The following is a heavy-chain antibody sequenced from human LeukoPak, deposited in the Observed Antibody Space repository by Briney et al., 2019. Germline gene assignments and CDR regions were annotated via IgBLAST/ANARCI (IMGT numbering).Heavy chain of an antibody. Sequence: GESLKISCKASGYSFSNYWIGWVRQVPGKGLEWMGIVYPRDSDTRYSPSFQGQVTISADKSISTAYLQWSSLKASDTAVYYCARLDAAMGRGHTGTYYYYYGMDVWGQGTTVTVSS. CDR2: VYPRDSDT. V-gene: IGHV5-51*01. D-gene: IGHD3-10*01. CDR1: GYSFSNYW. CDR3: ARLDAAMGRGHTGTYYYYYGMDV. J-gene: IGHJ6*02.